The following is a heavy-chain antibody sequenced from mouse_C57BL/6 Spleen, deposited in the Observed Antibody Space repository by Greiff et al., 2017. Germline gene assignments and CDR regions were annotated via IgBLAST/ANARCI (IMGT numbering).Heavy chain of an antibody. D-gene: IGHD4-1*02. V-gene: IGHV1-53*01. CDR1: GYTFTSYW. CDR3: ARESTGPYYAMDD. J-gene: IGHJ4*01. CDR2: INPSNGGT. Sequence: QVHVKQPGTELVKPGASVKLSCKASGYTFTSYWMHWVKPRPGQGLEWIGNINPSNGGTNYNEKFKSKATLTVDKSSSTAYMQLSSLTSEDSAVYYCARESTGPYYAMDDWGQGTSVTVSS.